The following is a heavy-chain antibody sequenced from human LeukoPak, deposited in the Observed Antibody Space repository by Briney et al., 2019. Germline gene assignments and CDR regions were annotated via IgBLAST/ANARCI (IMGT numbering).Heavy chain of an antibody. V-gene: IGHV1-8*01. CDR3: ARKRLDDYYYYYYGMDV. J-gene: IGHJ6*02. CDR2: MNPNSGNT. D-gene: IGHD4-11*01. CDR1: GYTFTSYD. Sequence: ASVKVSCKASGYTFTSYDINWVRQATGQGLEWMGWMNPNSGNTGYAQKFQGRVTMTRNTSISTAYMELSSLRSEDTAVYYCARKRLDDYYYYYYGMDVWGQGTTVTVSS.